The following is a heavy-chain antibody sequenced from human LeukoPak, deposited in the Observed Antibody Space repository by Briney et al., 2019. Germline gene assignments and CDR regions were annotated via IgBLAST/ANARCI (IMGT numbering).Heavy chain of an antibody. V-gene: IGHV3-53*01. Sequence: GGSLRLSCAASGLTVSSNYISWVRQAPGEGLELVSVFYSGGSTYYADAVKGRFTITRDNSQNMLYLQMNSLRAEDTAVYYCARDRGDGGFDFWGQGTLVTVSS. CDR1: GLTVSSNY. J-gene: IGHJ4*02. CDR3: ARDRGDGGFDF. D-gene: IGHD3-10*01. CDR2: FYSGGST.